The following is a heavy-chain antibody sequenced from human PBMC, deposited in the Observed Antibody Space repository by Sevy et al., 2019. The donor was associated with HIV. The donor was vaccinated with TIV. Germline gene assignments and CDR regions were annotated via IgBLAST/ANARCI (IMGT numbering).Heavy chain of an antibody. D-gene: IGHD4-17*01. CDR1: GGSISSYY. CDR3: ARDSVTTFTRYYYYGMDV. V-gene: IGHV4-4*07. J-gene: IGHJ6*02. CDR2: IYTSGST. Sequence: SETLSLTCTVSGGSISSYYWSWIRQPAGKGLEWIGRIYTSGSTNYNPSLKSRVTMSVDTSKNQFSLKLGSVTAADTAVYYCARDSVTTFTRYYYYGMDVWGQGTTVTVSS.